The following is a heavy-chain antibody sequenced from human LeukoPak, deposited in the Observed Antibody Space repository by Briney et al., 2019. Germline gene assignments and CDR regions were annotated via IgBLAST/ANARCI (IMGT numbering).Heavy chain of an antibody. J-gene: IGHJ4*02. CDR3: ATTELGAAAGTGTFDY. CDR1: GYTFTGYY. D-gene: IGHD6-13*01. CDR2: INPNSGGT. Sequence: GASVNVSCKASGYTFTGYYMHWVRQAPGQGLEWMGWINPNSGGTNYAQKFQGRVTMTRDTSISTAYMELSRLRSDDTAVYYCATTELGAAAGTGTFDYWGPGTLVTVSS. V-gene: IGHV1-2*02.